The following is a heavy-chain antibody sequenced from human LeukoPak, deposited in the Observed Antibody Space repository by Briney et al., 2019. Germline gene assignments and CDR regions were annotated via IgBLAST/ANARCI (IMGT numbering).Heavy chain of an antibody. J-gene: IGHJ4*02. CDR2: IYPADSDT. V-gene: IGHV5-51*01. CDR1: GYSFSSYW. Sequence: GESLKISCKGSGYSFSSYWIGWVRQMPGKGLEWMGIIYPADSDTRYSPSFQGQVTISADKSISTAFLQWSSLKASDTAMYYCARQTRSSSIWYGIGDYWGQGTLVTVSS. D-gene: IGHD6-13*01. CDR3: ARQTRSSSIWYGIGDY.